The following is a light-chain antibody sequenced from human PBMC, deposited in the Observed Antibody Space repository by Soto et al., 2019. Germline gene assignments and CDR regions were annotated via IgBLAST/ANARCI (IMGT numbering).Light chain of an antibody. CDR3: QSYDSSLNVVI. Sequence: QSVLTQSPSVSGAPGQRVTIPCTGSSSNIGAGYDVHWYQQLPGTAPKLLFYGNSNRPSGVPDRFSGSTSGTSASLAITGLQAEDEADYYCQSYDSSLNVVIFGGGTKLTVL. CDR2: GNS. J-gene: IGLJ2*01. V-gene: IGLV1-40*01. CDR1: SSNIGAGYD.